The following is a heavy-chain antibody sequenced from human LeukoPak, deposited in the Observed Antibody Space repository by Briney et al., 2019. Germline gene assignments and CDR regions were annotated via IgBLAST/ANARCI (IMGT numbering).Heavy chain of an antibody. Sequence: KPSETLSLTCTVSGGSISSGSYYWSWIRQPAGKGLEWIGRIYTSGSTNYNPSLKSRVTISVDTSKNQFSLKLSSVTAADTAVYYCARAPVRGMATRYFDYWGQGTLVTVSS. V-gene: IGHV4-61*02. CDR2: IYTSGST. CDR3: ARAPVRGMATRYFDY. CDR1: GGSISSGSYY. D-gene: IGHD5-24*01. J-gene: IGHJ4*02.